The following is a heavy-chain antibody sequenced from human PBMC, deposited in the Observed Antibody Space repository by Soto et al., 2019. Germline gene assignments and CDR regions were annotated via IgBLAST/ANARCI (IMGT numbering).Heavy chain of an antibody. D-gene: IGHD2-15*01. Sequence: PRLSCETSGFSFSVYGMHWVRQAPGQGLEWVAVIWYDASQQFYAASVEGRFTISRDNSKAILYLQMISLTAEDTAVYYCAAWAEGATEVHWGQGTLVTVSS. CDR3: AAWAEGATEVH. CDR1: GFSFSVYG. J-gene: IGHJ4*02. CDR2: IWYDASQQ. V-gene: IGHV3-33*01.